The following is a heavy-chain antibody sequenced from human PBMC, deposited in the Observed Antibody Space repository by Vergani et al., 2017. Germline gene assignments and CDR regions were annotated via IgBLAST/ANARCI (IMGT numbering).Heavy chain of an antibody. Sequence: QVQLVESGGGVVQPGRSLRLSCAASGFTFSSYGMHWVRQAPGKGLEWVAVISYDGSNKYYADSVKGRFTISRDNSKNTLYLQMNSLRAEDTAVYYCAKDGLSSSWPSYFDYWGQGTLVTVSS. D-gene: IGHD6-13*01. CDR2: ISYDGSNK. J-gene: IGHJ4*02. V-gene: IGHV3-30*18. CDR3: AKDGLSSSWPSYFDY. CDR1: GFTFSSYG.